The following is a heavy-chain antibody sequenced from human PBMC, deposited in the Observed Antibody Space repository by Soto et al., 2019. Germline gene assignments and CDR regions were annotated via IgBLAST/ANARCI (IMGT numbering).Heavy chain of an antibody. CDR2: IIPYLSVS. V-gene: IGHV1-69*02. CDR3: ATSFGSGYRAFDY. J-gene: IGHJ4*02. D-gene: IGHD3-10*01. CDR1: GDTFNFYT. Sequence: QVQLVQSGAEVKKPGSSLRVSCKASGDTFNFYTINCVRQAPGLGLEWLGRIIPYLSVSNYAQKFQGRVTITADKSTNTAYMEVRSLRSEDTAMYYCATSFGSGYRAFDYWGQGALVTVSS.